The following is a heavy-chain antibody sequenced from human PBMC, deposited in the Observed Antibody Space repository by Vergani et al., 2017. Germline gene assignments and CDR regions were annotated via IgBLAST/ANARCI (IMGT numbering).Heavy chain of an antibody. D-gene: IGHD3-10*01. J-gene: IGHJ6*02. CDR1: GGSFSGYY. CDR3: ARGLQCYGWGSYPLRGCGMDV. CDR2: INHSGST. V-gene: IGHV4-34*01. Sequence: QVQLQQWGAGLLKPSETLSLTCAVYGGSFSGYYWSWIRKPPGTGLEWSGEINHSGSTNYNPSLKRRVTISVDTSKNQFALKLSSVTAAATAVYYCARGLQCYGWGSYPLRGCGMDVWGQGTTVTVSS.